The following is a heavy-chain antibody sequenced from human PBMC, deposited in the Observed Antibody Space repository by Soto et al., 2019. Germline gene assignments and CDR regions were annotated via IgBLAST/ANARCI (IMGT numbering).Heavy chain of an antibody. CDR2: ISSSGTTI. V-gene: IGHV3-11*01. CDR1: RLTFSDYY. CDR3: VARIQLWNRVDF. D-gene: IGHD5-18*01. Sequence: GGSLRLSCAASRLTFSDYYMSWIRQAPGKGLEWPSHISSSGTTIHYADSVKGRFTISRDNAKKSLFLQMNSLRAEDTAVYYCVARIQLWNRVDFWGQGTLVTVSS. J-gene: IGHJ4*02.